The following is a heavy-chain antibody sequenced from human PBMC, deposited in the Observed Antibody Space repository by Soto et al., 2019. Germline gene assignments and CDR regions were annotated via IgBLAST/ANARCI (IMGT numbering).Heavy chain of an antibody. CDR3: ASLITMVRGARGGGYAFDI. CDR2: ISSCSSYT. Sequence: QVQLVESGGGLVKPGGSLRLSCAASGFTFSDYYMSWIRQAPGKGLEWVSYISSCSSYTNYADSVKGRFTISRDNAKNSLYLQMNSLRAEDTAVYYCASLITMVRGARGGGYAFDIWGQGTMVTVSS. J-gene: IGHJ3*02. D-gene: IGHD3-10*01. CDR1: GFTFSDYY. V-gene: IGHV3-11*06.